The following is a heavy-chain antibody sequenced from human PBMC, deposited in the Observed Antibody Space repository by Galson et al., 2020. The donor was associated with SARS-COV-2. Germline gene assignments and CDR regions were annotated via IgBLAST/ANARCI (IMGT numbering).Heavy chain of an antibody. D-gene: IGHD3-22*01. V-gene: IGHV4-39*07. CDR3: ARGFITMIVKGLIPNYFDY. Sequence: SETLSLTCTVSGGSISSSSYYWGWIRQPPGKGLEWIGSIYYSGSTYYNPSLKSRVTISVDTSKNQFSLKLSSVTAADTAVYYCARGFITMIVKGLIPNYFDYWGQGTLVTVSS. CDR1: GGSISSSSYY. J-gene: IGHJ4*02. CDR2: IYYSGST.